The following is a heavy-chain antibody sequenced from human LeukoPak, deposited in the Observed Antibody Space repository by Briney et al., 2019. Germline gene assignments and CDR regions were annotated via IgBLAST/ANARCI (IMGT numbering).Heavy chain of an antibody. J-gene: IGHJ4*02. CDR1: GFTLSSYA. Sequence: GGSLRLSCAASGFTLSSYAMSWVRQAPGKGLEWVSAISGSGGSTYYADSVKGRFTISRDNSKNTLYLQMNSLRAEDTAVYYCAKGPYGDYRYFDYWGRGTLVTVSS. D-gene: IGHD4-17*01. CDR3: AKGPYGDYRYFDY. CDR2: ISGSGGST. V-gene: IGHV3-23*01.